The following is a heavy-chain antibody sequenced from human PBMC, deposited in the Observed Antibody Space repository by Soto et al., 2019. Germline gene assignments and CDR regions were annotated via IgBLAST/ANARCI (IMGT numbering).Heavy chain of an antibody. V-gene: IGHV3-23*01. CDR2: ISGSGGST. D-gene: IGHD2-15*01. CDR3: AKALVAATLKGYFDY. CDR1: GFTFSSYA. J-gene: IGHJ4*02. Sequence: EVQLLESGGGLVQPGGSLRLSCAASGFTFSSYAMSWVRQAPGKGLEWVSAISGSGGSTYYADSVKGRFTISRDNSKNTLYLQMNSPRAEDTAVYYCAKALVAATLKGYFDYWGQGTLVTVSS.